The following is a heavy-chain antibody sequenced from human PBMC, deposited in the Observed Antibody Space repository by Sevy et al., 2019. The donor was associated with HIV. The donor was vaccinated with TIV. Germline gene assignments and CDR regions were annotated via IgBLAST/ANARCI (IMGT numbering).Heavy chain of an antibody. CDR2: INHSGST. CDR1: GGSFSGYY. J-gene: IGHJ5*02. V-gene: IGHV4-34*01. Sequence: SEILSLTCAVYGGSFSGYYWSWIRQPPGKGLEWIGEINHSGSTNYNPSLKSRVTISVDTSKNQFSLKLSSVTAADTAVYYCARGKSPAYYYGSGSQQRAQVDPWGQGTLVTVSS. D-gene: IGHD3-10*01. CDR3: ARGKSPAYYYGSGSQQRAQVDP.